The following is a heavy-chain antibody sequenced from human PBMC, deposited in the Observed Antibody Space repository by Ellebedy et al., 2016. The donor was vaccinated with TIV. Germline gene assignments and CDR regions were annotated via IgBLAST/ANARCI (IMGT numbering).Heavy chain of an antibody. J-gene: IGHJ3*02. Sequence: GGSLRLSCAASGFTFSDYYMSWIRQAPGKGLEWVSYISTSGSYTNYADSVKGRFTISRDNAKNSLYLQMNSLRAEDTAVYYCSSSGRRAFDIWGQGTMVTVSS. CDR2: ISTSGSYT. CDR1: GFTFSDYY. V-gene: IGHV3-11*06. CDR3: SSSGRRAFDI. D-gene: IGHD6-19*01.